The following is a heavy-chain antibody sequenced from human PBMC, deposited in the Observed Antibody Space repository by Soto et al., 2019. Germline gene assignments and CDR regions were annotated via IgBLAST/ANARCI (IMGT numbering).Heavy chain of an antibody. CDR2: INHSGST. J-gene: IGHJ2*01. V-gene: IGHV4-34*01. CDR3: ARGRGDGYNQHWYFDL. D-gene: IGHD3-10*01. CDR1: GGSFRGYY. Sequence: QVHLQQWGAGLLKPSETLSLTCAVYGGSFRGYYWSWIRQPPGKGLEWIGKINHSGSTNYNPSLKSRVSISVGTSNNQFSLKLSSVTAADTAVYYCARGRGDGYNQHWYFDLWGRGTLVTVSS.